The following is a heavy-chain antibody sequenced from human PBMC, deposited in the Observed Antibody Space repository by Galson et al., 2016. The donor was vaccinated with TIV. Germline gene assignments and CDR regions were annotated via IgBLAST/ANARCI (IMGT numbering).Heavy chain of an antibody. CDR2: ISNDGNTK. V-gene: IGHV3-30-3*01. Sequence: SLRLSCAASGFTFNTYAIHWVRQAPGKGLEWVAVISNDGNTKHYADSVKGRTTISRDNSKNTVLLQRNSLRPEDTALYYCARSLTSDYGDPLDYWGQGTLVTVSS. CDR1: GFTFNTYA. J-gene: IGHJ4*02. D-gene: IGHD4-17*01. CDR3: ARSLTSDYGDPLDY.